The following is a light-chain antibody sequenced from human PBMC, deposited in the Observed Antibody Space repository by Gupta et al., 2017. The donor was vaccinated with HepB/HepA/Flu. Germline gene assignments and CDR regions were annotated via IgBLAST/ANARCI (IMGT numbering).Light chain of an antibody. V-gene: IGKV1-39*01. Sequence: DIQMTQSPSSLSASVGDRVTITCRASQSISSYLNWYQQKSGQAPKLLIYGASSLQSGVPSRFSGSGSGTDFTLTISSLQPEYFATYYGQQSYGSPYTFGQGTKLEIK. J-gene: IGKJ2*01. CDR1: QSISSY. CDR3: QQSYGSPYT. CDR2: GAS.